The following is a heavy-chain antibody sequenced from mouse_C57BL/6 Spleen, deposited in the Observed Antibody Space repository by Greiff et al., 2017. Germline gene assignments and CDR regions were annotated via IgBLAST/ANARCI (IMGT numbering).Heavy chain of an antibody. Sequence: EVQLQQSGPELVKPGASVKISCKASGYTFTDYYMNWVKQSPGKSLEWIGDINPNNGGTSYKQKFKGKATLTVDKSSSTAYMELRSLTSEDSAVYYCARSDLLIYDDYDDGAMDYWGQGTSVTVSS. J-gene: IGHJ4*01. D-gene: IGHD2-4*01. CDR2: INPNNGGT. V-gene: IGHV1-26*01. CDR1: GYTFTDYY. CDR3: ARSDLLIYDDYDDGAMDY.